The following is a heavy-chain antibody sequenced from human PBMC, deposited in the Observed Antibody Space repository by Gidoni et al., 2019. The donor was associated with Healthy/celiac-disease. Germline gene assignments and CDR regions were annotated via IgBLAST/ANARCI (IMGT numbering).Heavy chain of an antibody. V-gene: IGHV3-21*01. CDR3: ASSRSADYGVNLFDY. J-gene: IGHJ4*02. D-gene: IGHD4-17*01. Sequence: EVQLVESGGGLVKPGGSLRLSCAASGFTFSSYGMNWVRQAPGKGLEWVSSISSSSSYIYYADSVKGRFTISRDNAKNSLYLQMNSLRAEDTAVYYCASSRSADYGVNLFDYWGQGTLVTVSS. CDR1: GFTFSSYG. CDR2: ISSSSSYI.